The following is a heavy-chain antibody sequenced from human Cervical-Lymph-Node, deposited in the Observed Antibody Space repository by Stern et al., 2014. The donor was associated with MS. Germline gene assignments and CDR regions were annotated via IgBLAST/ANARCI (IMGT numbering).Heavy chain of an antibody. Sequence: VQLVESGAEVKKTGASVKVSCKASGYTFSSYGISWVRQAPGQGLEWMGWISADNGNTNYAQKFQDRVIMTTDTSTSTAYMELGSPRSDDTAAYYCARESRDSSGYYPWNFHYGMDVWGQGTTVTVSS. CDR3: ARESRDSSGYYPWNFHYGMDV. D-gene: IGHD3-22*01. CDR1: GYTFSSYG. J-gene: IGHJ6*02. CDR2: ISADNGNT. V-gene: IGHV1-18*01.